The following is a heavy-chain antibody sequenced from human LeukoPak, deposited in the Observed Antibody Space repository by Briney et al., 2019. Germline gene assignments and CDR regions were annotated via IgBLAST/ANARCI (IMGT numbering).Heavy chain of an antibody. D-gene: IGHD3-10*01. Sequence: SVKVSCKASGNTFTSYSITWVRQAPGQGLQWMGGIIPIFGTTNYAQKFQGRVTITADESTNTAYMELSSLRYEDTAVYYCETLWFGETIPWGQGTLVTVSS. CDR3: ETLWFGETIP. J-gene: IGHJ5*02. V-gene: IGHV1-69*01. CDR1: GNTFTSYS. CDR2: IIPIFGTT.